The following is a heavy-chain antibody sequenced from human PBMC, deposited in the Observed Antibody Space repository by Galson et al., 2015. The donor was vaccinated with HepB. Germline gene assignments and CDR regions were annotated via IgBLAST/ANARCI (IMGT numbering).Heavy chain of an antibody. D-gene: IGHD4-23*01. J-gene: IGHJ4*02. CDR3: ARGVGYGGVFDY. CDR1: GYTFTSYA. CDR2: INAGNGNT. Sequence: SVKVSCKASGYTFTSYAMHWVRQAPGQRLEWMGWINAGNGNTKYSQKFQGRVTITRDTSANTAYMELSSLRSEDTAVYYCARGVGYGGVFDYWGQGTLVTVSS. V-gene: IGHV1-3*01.